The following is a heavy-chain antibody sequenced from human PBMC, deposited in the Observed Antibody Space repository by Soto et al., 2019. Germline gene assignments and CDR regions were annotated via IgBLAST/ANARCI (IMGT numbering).Heavy chain of an antibody. Sequence: QVQLQESGPGLVKPSQTLSLTCSVSGGSINSGGYYWTWIRQYPGKGLEWIGNVFYSGSTSYNPSLKSRLTISIDTSKTHFSLRLTSVTAADTAVYYCARNSVSKKIDFWGQGNLFTVSS. D-gene: IGHD1-26*01. CDR1: GGSINSGGYY. CDR2: VFYSGST. J-gene: IGHJ4*02. CDR3: ARNSVSKKIDF. V-gene: IGHV4-31*03.